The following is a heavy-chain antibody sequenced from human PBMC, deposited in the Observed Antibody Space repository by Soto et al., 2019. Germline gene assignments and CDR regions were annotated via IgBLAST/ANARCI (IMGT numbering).Heavy chain of an antibody. V-gene: IGHV3-23*01. Sequence: GGSLRLSCAPSGFTFSTYGMTWVRQAPGKGLEWVSSISGIGATYYADSVKGRFTISRDNSKNTVYLQMNSLRAEETAVYYCAKDRRSISGAEYWGQGTQVTVSS. D-gene: IGHD3-10*01. CDR2: ISGIGAT. CDR1: GFTFSTYG. J-gene: IGHJ4*02. CDR3: AKDRRSISGAEY.